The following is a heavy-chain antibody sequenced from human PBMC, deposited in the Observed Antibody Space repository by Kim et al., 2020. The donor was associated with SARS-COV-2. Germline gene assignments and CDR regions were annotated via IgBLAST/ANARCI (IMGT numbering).Heavy chain of an antibody. CDR2: ITGGSDNI. J-gene: IGHJ1*01. CDR1: GFTFNDYV. CDR3: ARWLDGRGSIFQY. D-gene: IGHD6-19*01. V-gene: IGHV3-21*06. Sequence: GGSLRLSCAASGFTFNDYVISWVRQAPGKGLEWVSSITGGSDNIFYADSVKGRFTISRDNAKTSVSLELNNLGAEDTAVYYFARWLDGRGSIFQYWGQGTLVTVSS.